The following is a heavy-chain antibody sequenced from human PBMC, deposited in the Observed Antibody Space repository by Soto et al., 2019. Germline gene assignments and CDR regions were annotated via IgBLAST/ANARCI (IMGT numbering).Heavy chain of an antibody. V-gene: IGHV3-30-3*01. Sequence: QVQLVESGGGVVQPGRSLRLSCAASGFTFSSYAMHWVRQAPGKGLEWVAVISYDGSNKYYADSVKGRFRISRDNSKNTLYLQMNRLSAEETAVYYCAGWYAELLSFDYWGQGTLVTVSS. CDR2: ISYDGSNK. CDR1: GFTFSSYA. J-gene: IGHJ4*02. D-gene: IGHD3-10*01. CDR3: AGWYAELLSFDY.